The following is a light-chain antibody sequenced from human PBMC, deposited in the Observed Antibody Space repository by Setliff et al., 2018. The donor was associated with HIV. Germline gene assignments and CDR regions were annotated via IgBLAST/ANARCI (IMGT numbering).Light chain of an antibody. CDR3: CSSAGSYTSYVL. Sequence: QSALTQPRSVSGSPGQSVTNSCTGTSGDFGSYDYVSWYQHHPGKAPKLMIYDVSKRPSGVPDRFSGSRSDNTASLTISGLQAEDEADYYCCSSAGSYTSYVLFGGGTKVTVL. CDR1: SGDFGSYDY. V-gene: IGLV2-11*01. J-gene: IGLJ2*01. CDR2: DVS.